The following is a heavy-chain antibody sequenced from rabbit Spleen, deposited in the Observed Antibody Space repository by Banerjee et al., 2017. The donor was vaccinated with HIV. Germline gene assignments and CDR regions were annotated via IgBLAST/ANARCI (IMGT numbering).Heavy chain of an antibody. CDR2: IEGGSSAFT. J-gene: IGHJ6*01. CDR1: GLSFNSTYY. Sequence: QEQLVESGGDLVQPGASLTLTCTTSGLSFNSTYYMCWVRQAPGKGLEWIACIEGGSSAFTYFASWAKGRFTISKTSSTTVTLHMTSLTAADTATYFCARDTSSSFSSYGMDLWGPGTLVTVS. CDR3: ARDTSSSFSSYGMDL. D-gene: IGHD1-1*01. V-gene: IGHV1S45*01.